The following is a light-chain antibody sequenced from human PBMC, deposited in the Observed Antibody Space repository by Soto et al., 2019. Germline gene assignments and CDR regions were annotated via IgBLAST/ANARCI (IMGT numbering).Light chain of an antibody. CDR1: SSDVGGYNY. Sequence: QSVLTQPASVSGSPGQSITISCTGTSSDVGGYNYVSWYRQLPGKAPKLMIYEVSNRPSGVSNRFSGSKSGNTASLTMSGLQAEDEADYYCSSYTSSSTPWVFGGGTKLTVL. J-gene: IGLJ3*02. CDR3: SSYTSSSTPWV. V-gene: IGLV2-14*01. CDR2: EVS.